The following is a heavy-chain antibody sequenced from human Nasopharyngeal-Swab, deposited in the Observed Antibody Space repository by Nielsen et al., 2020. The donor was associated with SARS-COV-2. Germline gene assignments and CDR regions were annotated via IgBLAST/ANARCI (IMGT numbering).Heavy chain of an antibody. V-gene: IGHV3-20*04. CDR1: GFTFDDYG. CDR2: INWNGGSI. CDR3: AKAGSYYVFFSNWFDP. D-gene: IGHD1-26*01. Sequence: GGSLRLSCAASGFTFDDYGMSWVRQAPGKGLEWVSGINWNGGSIGYADSVKGRFTISRDNAKNSLYLQMNSLRAEDTALYYCAKAGSYYVFFSNWFDPWGQGTLVTVSS. J-gene: IGHJ5*02.